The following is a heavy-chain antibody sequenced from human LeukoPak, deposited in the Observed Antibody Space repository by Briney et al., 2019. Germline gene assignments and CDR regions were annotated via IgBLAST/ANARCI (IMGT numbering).Heavy chain of an antibody. CDR3: ARDRSSSGWLIDY. V-gene: IGHV4-61*01. CDR2: IYYSGST. CDR1: GGSTSSTTYY. Sequence: SQTLSLTCTVSGGSTSSTTYYWGWIRQPPGKDLEWIGYIYYSGSTNYNPSLKSRVTISVDTSKNQFSLKLSSVTAADTAVYYCARDRSSSGWLIDYWGQGTLVTVSS. D-gene: IGHD6-19*01. J-gene: IGHJ4*02.